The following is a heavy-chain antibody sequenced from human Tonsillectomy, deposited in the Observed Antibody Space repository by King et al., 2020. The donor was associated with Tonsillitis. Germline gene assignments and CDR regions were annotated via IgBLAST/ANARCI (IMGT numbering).Heavy chain of an antibody. CDR2: INPDSGGT. CDR3: ARRCMQNFIVESPYCCIDP. J-gene: IGHJ5*02. V-gene: IGHV1-2*02. CDR1: GYTFSGHY. D-gene: IGHD2-8*01. Sequence: QLVQSGAEVKKPGASVKVSCQASGYTFSGHYINWVRQAPGQGLEWMGWINPDSGGTDSAQKFQGRVSITRDTSTSTVYMELSRLRSDDTAVYYCARRCMQNFIVESPYCCIDPWGQGTLVTVSS.